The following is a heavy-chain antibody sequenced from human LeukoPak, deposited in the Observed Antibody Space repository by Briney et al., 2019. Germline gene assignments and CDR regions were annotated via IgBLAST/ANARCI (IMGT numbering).Heavy chain of an antibody. D-gene: IGHD3-22*01. Sequence: GGSLRLSCAASGFTFSSYSMNWVRQAPGKGLEWVSYISSSSSTIYYADSVKGRFTISRDNAKNSLYLQMNSLRAEGTAVYYCARVVVADYYYMDVWGKGTTVTVSS. CDR1: GFTFSSYS. CDR2: ISSSSSTI. V-gene: IGHV3-48*04. CDR3: ARVVVADYYYMDV. J-gene: IGHJ6*03.